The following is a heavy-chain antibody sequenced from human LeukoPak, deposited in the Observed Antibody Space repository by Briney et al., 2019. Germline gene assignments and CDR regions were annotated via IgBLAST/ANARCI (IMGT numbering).Heavy chain of an antibody. J-gene: IGHJ6*03. Sequence: SETLSLTCAVSGYSISSGYYWGWIRQPPGKGLEWIGSIYHSGSTYYNPSLKSRVTIPVDTSKNQFSLKLSSVTAADTAVYYCARLYMVPSYYYYYMDVWGKGTTVTVSS. CDR2: IYHSGST. V-gene: IGHV4-38-2*01. D-gene: IGHD3-10*01. CDR1: GYSISSGYY. CDR3: ARLYMVPSYYYYYMDV.